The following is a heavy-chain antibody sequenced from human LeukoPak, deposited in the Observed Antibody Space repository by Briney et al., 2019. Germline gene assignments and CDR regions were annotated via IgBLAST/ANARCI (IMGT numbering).Heavy chain of an antibody. CDR1: GYSFTSCW. D-gene: IGHD3-9*01. V-gene: IGHV5-51*01. Sequence: KAGESLKISCKGSGYSFTSCWIGRVRQMPGKGLEWMGSIYPGDSDTRYSPSFQGQVTISADKSISTAYLQWSSLKASDTAMYYCARLDYDILTGYYNVIGWFDPWGQGTLVTVSS. J-gene: IGHJ5*02. CDR3: ARLDYDILTGYYNVIGWFDP. CDR2: IYPGDSDT.